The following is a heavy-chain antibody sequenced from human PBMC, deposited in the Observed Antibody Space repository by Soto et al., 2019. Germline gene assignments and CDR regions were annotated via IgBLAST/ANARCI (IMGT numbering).Heavy chain of an antibody. CDR3: AKVSMVRGGRRYNWFDP. CDR1: GFTFSSYS. J-gene: IGHJ5*02. Sequence: PGGSLRLSCAASGFTFSSYSMSWVRQAPGKGLEWVSAISGSGGSTYYADSVKGRFTISRDNSKNTLYLQMNSLRAEDTAVYYCAKVSMVRGGRRYNWFDPWGQGTLVTVSS. CDR2: ISGSGGST. D-gene: IGHD3-10*01. V-gene: IGHV3-23*01.